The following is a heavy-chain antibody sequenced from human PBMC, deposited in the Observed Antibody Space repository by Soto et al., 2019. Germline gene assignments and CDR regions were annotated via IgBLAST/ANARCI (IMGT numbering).Heavy chain of an antibody. Sequence: SVRGRFTISRDNAKNSLNLQMNSLTEENTAVYYCARVRSMVREYSDYGVDVWGQGTTVTVTS. D-gene: IGHD3-10*01. J-gene: IGHJ6*02. V-gene: IGHV3-48*02. CDR3: ARVRSMVREYSDYGVDV.